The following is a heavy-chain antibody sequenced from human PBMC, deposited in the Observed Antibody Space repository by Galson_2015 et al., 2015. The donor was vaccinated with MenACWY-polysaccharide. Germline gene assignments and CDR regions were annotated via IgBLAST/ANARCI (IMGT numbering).Heavy chain of an antibody. D-gene: IGHD3-3*01. CDR3: ARAVRIKIFGVVTSYYFDY. V-gene: IGHV1-8*01. CDR2: MNPNSGNT. J-gene: IGHJ4*02. Sequence: SVKVSCKASGYTFTSYDINWVRQATGQGLEWMGWMNPNSGNTGYAQKFQGRVTMTRNTPISTAYMELSSLRSEDTAVYYCARAVRIKIFGVVTSYYFDYWGQGTLVTVSS. CDR1: GYTFTSYD.